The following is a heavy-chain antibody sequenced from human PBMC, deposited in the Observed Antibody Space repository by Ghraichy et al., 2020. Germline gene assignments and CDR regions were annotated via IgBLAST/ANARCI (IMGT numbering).Heavy chain of an antibody. D-gene: IGHD2-21*01. Sequence: GGSLRLSCAASGFSVSNYDMSWIRQAPGKGLEWVSVLSASGARTKYADCVKGRVTVSRDNSKSTLYMEMNSLRAEDTAVYYCAPDCGGECSFSYYFEHWGQGALVTVSS. J-gene: IGHJ4*02. CDR2: LSASGART. V-gene: IGHV3-23*01. CDR1: GFSVSNYD. CDR3: APDCGGECSFSYYFEH.